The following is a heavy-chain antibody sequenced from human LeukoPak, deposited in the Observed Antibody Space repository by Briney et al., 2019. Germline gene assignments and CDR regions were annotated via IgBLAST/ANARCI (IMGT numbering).Heavy chain of an antibody. J-gene: IGHJ4*02. Sequence: SGTLSLTCGVSGGSVINTNWWTWVRRPPGKGLDWIGVVHLDGRTNYNPSLESRLTMSVDVSENQVSLKLTSVTAADTAVYYCAREGGFYRPLDYSGQGTLVTVSS. D-gene: IGHD3-3*01. CDR3: AREGGFYRPLDY. V-gene: IGHV4-4*02. CDR2: VHLDGRT. CDR1: GGSVINTNW.